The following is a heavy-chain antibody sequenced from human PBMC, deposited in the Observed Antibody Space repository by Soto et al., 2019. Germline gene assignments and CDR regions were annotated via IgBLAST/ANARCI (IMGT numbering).Heavy chain of an antibody. J-gene: IGHJ5*02. Sequence: EVQLLESGGGLVQPGGSLRLSCAASGFPFSSRAMSWVRQAPGKGPEGVSAISGSGTITYYADPVKGLFTISRDTSKNTLYLQMNSLRADDTAVYYCSEWARYYSGADCRAWGQGTPVTVS. CDR1: GFPFSSRA. V-gene: IGHV3-23*01. D-gene: IGHD2-15*01. CDR2: ISGSGTIT. CDR3: SEWARYYSGADCRA.